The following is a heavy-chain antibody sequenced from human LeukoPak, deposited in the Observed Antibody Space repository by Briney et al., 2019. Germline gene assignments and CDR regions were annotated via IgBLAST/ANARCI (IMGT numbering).Heavy chain of an antibody. Sequence: PGGSLRLSCAASGFTFDNFAMAWVRQAPGKGLEWVSAITGSATRTYYADSLKDRFTISRDDSKTTLFLQMDSLRAEDTALYYCAKVSSRITISGRLDYWGRGTLVTVSS. CDR1: GFTFDNFA. CDR3: AKVSSRITISGRLDY. D-gene: IGHD3-3*01. J-gene: IGHJ4*02. CDR2: ITGSATRT. V-gene: IGHV3-23*01.